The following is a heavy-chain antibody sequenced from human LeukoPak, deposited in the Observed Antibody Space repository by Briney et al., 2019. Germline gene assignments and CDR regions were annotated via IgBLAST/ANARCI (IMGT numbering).Heavy chain of an antibody. CDR3: ATGLYYFDY. Sequence: PGGSLRLSCAASGFTFSSSWMTWVRQAPGKGLEWVANIKEDGSEKYYVDSVQGRLTISRDNAQNSLYLQMNSLRAEDTAVYYCATGLYYFDYWGQGTLVTVSS. J-gene: IGHJ4*02. CDR2: IKEDGSEK. CDR1: GFTFSSSW. D-gene: IGHD3/OR15-3a*01. V-gene: IGHV3-7*01.